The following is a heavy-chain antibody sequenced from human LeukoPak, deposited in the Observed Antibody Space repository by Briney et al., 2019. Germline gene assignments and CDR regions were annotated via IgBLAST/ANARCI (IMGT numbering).Heavy chain of an antibody. CDR3: AKVFACGGGNCYYYFDS. V-gene: IGHV3-23*01. J-gene: IGHJ4*02. CDR1: GFTFNTYA. Sequence: GGSLRLSCAASGFTFNTYAMSWVRQTPGRGLEWVSVIGGNGGGTYYADSVKGRFTISRDNSKNTLYLQMNSLRAEDTAVYHCAKVFACGGGNCYYYFDSWGQGTLVTVSS. CDR2: IGGNGGGT. D-gene: IGHD2-15*01.